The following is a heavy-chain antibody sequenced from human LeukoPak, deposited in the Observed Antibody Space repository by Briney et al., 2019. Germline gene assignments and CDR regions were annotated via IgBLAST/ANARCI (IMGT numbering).Heavy chain of an antibody. Sequence: SETLSLTCTVSGYSISSGYYWGWIRQPPGKGLEWIGSIYHSGSTYYNPSLKSRVTISVDTSKNQFSLKLSSVTAADTAVYYCARGTWGSGSYYNGDYYYYMDVWGKGTTVTISS. D-gene: IGHD3-10*01. V-gene: IGHV4-38-2*02. CDR3: ARGTWGSGSYYNGDYYYYMDV. CDR2: IYHSGST. CDR1: GYSISSGYY. J-gene: IGHJ6*03.